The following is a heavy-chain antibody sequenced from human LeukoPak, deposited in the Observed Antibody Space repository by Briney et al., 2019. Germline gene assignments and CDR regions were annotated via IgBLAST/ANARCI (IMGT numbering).Heavy chain of an antibody. D-gene: IGHD2-15*01. CDR1: GFTFSSYA. V-gene: IGHV3-23*01. Sequence: GSLRLSCAASGFTFSSYAMSWVRQAPGKGLEWVSAINGSGGSTYYADSVKGRFTISRDNSKNTLYLQMNSLGAEDTAVYYCAKDHSGQLLLGGIFDYWGQGTLVTVSS. CDR2: INGSGGST. CDR3: AKDHSGQLLLGGIFDY. J-gene: IGHJ4*02.